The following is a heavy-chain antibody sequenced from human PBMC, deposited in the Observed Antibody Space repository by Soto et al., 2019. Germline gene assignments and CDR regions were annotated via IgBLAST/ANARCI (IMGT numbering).Heavy chain of an antibody. V-gene: IGHV3-33*01. CDR1: GFIFSNYG. J-gene: IGHJ6*02. CDR3: ARGHKGREVYYYYYGMDV. Sequence: GESLKISCTASGFIFSNYGIHWVRQAPGKGLEWVAVIWYDGSDKFYADSVKGRFTISRDNSKNTLYLQMDSLRAEDTAVYYCARGHKGREVYYYYYGMDVWGQGTTVTVSS. CDR2: IWYDGSDK.